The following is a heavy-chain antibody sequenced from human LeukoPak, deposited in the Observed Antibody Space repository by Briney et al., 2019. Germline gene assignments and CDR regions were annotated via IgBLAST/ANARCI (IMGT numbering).Heavy chain of an antibody. Sequence: GGSLRLSCAVSGFTFSSYSMNWVRQAPGKGLEWVSYMSSSSSTIYYADSVKGRFTISRDNAENSLYLQMNSLRDEDTAVYYCTRGYCSGGSCYSNYWGQGTLVTVSS. CDR2: MSSSSSTI. CDR1: GFTFSSYS. D-gene: IGHD2-15*01. J-gene: IGHJ4*02. V-gene: IGHV3-48*02. CDR3: TRGYCSGGSCYSNY.